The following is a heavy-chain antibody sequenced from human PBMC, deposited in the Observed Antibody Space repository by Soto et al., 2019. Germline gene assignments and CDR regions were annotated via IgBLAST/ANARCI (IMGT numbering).Heavy chain of an antibody. D-gene: IGHD3-16*02. CDR3: ATEMSPPHIRLRLGELSF. CDR2: ISGSGDST. Sequence: EVQLLESGGGSVQPGGSLRLSCAASGFTFSSYGMTFSSYAMSWVRQAPGKGLEWVSTISGSGDSTYYADSVKGRFTISRDNTKNTQYLQMNSQRAEDTDVYYCATEMSPPHIRLRLGELSFWGQGTLDTVSS. J-gene: IGHJ4*02. CDR1: GFTFSSYGMTFSSYA. V-gene: IGHV3-23*01.